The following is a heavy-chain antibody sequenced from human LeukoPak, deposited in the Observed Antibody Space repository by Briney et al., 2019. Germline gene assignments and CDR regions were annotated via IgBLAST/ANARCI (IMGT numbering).Heavy chain of an antibody. Sequence: GGSLRLSCAASGFTFSSYAMHWVRQAPGKGLEYVSAISSNGGSTYYANSVKGRFTISRDNSKNTLYLQMGSLRAEDMAVYYCARERSAVANHAFDIWGQGTMVTVSS. CDR2: ISSNGGST. V-gene: IGHV3-64*01. J-gene: IGHJ3*02. CDR1: GFTFSSYA. CDR3: ARERSAVANHAFDI. D-gene: IGHD2-15*01.